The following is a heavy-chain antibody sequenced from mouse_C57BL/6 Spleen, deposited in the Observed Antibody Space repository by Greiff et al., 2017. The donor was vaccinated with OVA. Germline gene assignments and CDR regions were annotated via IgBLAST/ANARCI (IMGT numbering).Heavy chain of an antibody. V-gene: IGHV3-6*01. D-gene: IGHD2-3*01. J-gene: IGHJ4*01. CDR3: ASYWLLRADYAMDY. CDR1: GYSITSGYY. CDR2: KSYDGSN. Sequence: EVQRVESGPGLVKPSQSLSLTCSVTGYSITSGYYWNWIRQFPGNKLEWMGYKSYDGSNNYNPTLKNRISITRDTSKNQVFLKLNSVTTEDTATYYCASYWLLRADYAMDYWGQGTSVTVSS.